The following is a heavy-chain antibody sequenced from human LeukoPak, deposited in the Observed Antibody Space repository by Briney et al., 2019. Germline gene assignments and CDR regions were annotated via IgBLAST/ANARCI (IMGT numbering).Heavy chain of an antibody. Sequence: SETLSLTCTVSGGSISSTNYNWGWVRQPPGKSLKWIGSISYSGSPYYNPSLKSRVTISIDTSENQFSLRLSSVTAADTAVYYCARVVESEIFGVVIIRIDYWGQGTLVTVSS. J-gene: IGHJ4*02. CDR1: GGSISSTNYN. CDR3: ARVVESEIFGVVIIRIDY. V-gene: IGHV4-39*01. D-gene: IGHD3-3*01. CDR2: ISYSGSP.